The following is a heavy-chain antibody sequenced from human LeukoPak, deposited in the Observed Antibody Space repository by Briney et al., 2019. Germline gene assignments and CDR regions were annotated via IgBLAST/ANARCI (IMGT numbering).Heavy chain of an antibody. Sequence: KVSCKASGYTFTGYYMHWVRQAPGQGLEWMGWINPNSGGTNYAQKFQGRVTMTRDTSISTAYMELSRLRSDDTAVYYCARDLSESIAAAVDYWGQGTLVAVSS. D-gene: IGHD6-13*01. CDR2: INPNSGGT. CDR1: GYTFTGYY. V-gene: IGHV1-2*02. J-gene: IGHJ4*02. CDR3: ARDLSESIAAAVDY.